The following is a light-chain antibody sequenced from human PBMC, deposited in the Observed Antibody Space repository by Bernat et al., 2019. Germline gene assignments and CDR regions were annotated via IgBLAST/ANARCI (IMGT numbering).Light chain of an antibody. V-gene: IGLV3-21*03. CDR3: QVWDSSSDHHYV. Sequence: SYVLTQPPSVSVAPGKTARITCGGNNIGSKSVHWYQQKPGQAPVLVVYDDSDRPSGIPARFSGSNSGNTATLTISRVEAGDEADYYCQVWDSSSDHHYVFGTGTKVTVL. J-gene: IGLJ1*01. CDR1: NIGSKS. CDR2: DDS.